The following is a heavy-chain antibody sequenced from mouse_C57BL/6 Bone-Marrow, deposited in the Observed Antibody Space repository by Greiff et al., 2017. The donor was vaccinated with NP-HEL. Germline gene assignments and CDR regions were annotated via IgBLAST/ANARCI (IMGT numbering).Heavy chain of an antibody. CDR2: ISYDGSN. J-gene: IGHJ3*01. V-gene: IGHV3-6*01. D-gene: IGHD3-2*02. CDR3: ANSSGYEFAD. Sequence: EVQLQQSGPGLVKPSQSLSLTCSVTGYSITSGYYWNWIRQFPGNKLEWMGYISYDGSNNYNPSLKNRISITRDTSKNQFFLKLNSVTTEDTATDYGANSSGYEFADWGQGTLVTVSA. CDR1: GYSITSGYY.